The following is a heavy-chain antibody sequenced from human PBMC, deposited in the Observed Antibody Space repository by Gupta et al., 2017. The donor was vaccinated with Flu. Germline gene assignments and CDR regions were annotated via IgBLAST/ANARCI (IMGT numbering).Heavy chain of an antibody. CDR1: GVTFSSYT. V-gene: IGHV3-23*01. CDR3: VKGSSSARPYYFDY. Sequence: EVQLLVSGGGSVQPGGSLRLSCAASGVTFSSYTMSWVRRAPGKGLEWVSAISDNSVYTYYADSVTGRFTISRDNSMKTLFLQMNSLRAEDTAVYYCVKGSSSARPYYFDYWGQGTLVTVSS. D-gene: IGHD6-6*01. J-gene: IGHJ4*02. CDR2: ISDNSVYT.